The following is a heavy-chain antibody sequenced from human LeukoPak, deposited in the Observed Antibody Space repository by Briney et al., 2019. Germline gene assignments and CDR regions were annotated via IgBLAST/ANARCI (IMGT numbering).Heavy chain of an antibody. Sequence: SETLSLTCAVYGESLTSYYWSWVRQPPGEGLEWIGEIYESGTTEYNPSLKSRVTISMVPSKQQFSLSLSSVTAADTAVYYCARGAWATRLGSWGLGTPVIVSS. CDR2: IYESGTT. V-gene: IGHV4-34*01. D-gene: IGHD2-15*01. J-gene: IGHJ4*02. CDR3: ARGAWATRLGS. CDR1: GESLTSYY.